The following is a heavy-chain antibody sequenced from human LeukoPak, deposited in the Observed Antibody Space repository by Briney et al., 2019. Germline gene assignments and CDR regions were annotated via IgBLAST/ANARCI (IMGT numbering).Heavy chain of an antibody. Sequence: KASETLSLTCTVSGGSIRSYYWNWIRQPPGKGLEWIGCIYDSGTTNYNPSLKSRVTMSVDSSKNQFSLKLTSVTAADTAVYYCARSVVVTATLRYHYGMDVWGQGTTVTVSS. CDR3: ARSVVVTATLRYHYGMDV. CDR2: IYDSGTT. V-gene: IGHV4-59*01. CDR1: GGSIRSYY. D-gene: IGHD2-21*02. J-gene: IGHJ6*02.